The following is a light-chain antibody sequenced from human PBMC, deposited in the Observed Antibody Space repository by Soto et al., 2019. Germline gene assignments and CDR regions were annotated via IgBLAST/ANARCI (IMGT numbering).Light chain of an antibody. V-gene: IGLV2-23*01. CDR3: SSYAGSDTYV. CDR1: SSDVGSYKL. CDR2: EGT. J-gene: IGLJ1*01. Sequence: QSALTQPASVSGSPGQSITISCTGTSSDVGSYKLVSWYQQHPGKAPKMMIYEGTKRPSGVSNRFSGSKSGNTASLTISGLQAEDGADYYCSSYAGSDTYVFGSGTKLTVL.